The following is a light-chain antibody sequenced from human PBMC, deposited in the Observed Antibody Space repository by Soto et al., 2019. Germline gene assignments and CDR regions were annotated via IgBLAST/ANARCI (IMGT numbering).Light chain of an antibody. J-gene: IGLJ1*01. Sequence: QSVLTQPPSASGTPGQRVTISCSGSSSNIGGNAVNWYQQLPGTTPKLLIYSHNQRPSGVPDRFSGSKSGTAAALAISGLQSVDEADYYCAAWDDSLSGYVFGTGTKLTVL. CDR1: SSNIGGNA. CDR3: AAWDDSLSGYV. CDR2: SHN. V-gene: IGLV1-44*01.